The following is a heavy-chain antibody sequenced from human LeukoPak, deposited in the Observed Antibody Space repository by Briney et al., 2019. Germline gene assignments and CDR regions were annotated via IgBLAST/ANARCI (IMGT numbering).Heavy chain of an antibody. CDR1: GGSISSSSYY. V-gene: IGHV4-39*01. J-gene: IGHJ4*02. CDR2: IYYSGST. CDR3: ARHCYGGYSNYEGGDYFDY. Sequence: SETLSLTCTVSGGSISSSSYYWGWIRQPPGKGLEWIGSIYYSGSTYYNPSLKSRVTISVDTSKNQFSLKLSSVTAADRAVYYCARHCYGGYSNYEGGDYFDYWGPGTLVTVSS. D-gene: IGHD4-11*01.